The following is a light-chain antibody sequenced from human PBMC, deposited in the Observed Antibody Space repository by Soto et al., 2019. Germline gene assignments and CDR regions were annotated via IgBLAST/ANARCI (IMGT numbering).Light chain of an antibody. CDR3: AAWDDSLSGVV. J-gene: IGLJ2*01. CDR1: SSNIGSNY. Sequence: QSVLTQPPSASGTPGQRVTISCSGSSSNIGSNYVYWYQQLPGTAPKLLIYMNNQRPSGVPDRFSGSKAGTSASLAISGLLSEDEADYYCAAWDDSLSGVVFGGGTKLTVL. CDR2: MNN. V-gene: IGLV1-47*01.